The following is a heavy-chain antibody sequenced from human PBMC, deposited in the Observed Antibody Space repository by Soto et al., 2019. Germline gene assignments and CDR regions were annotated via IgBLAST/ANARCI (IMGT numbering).Heavy chain of an antibody. CDR1: GYTLTELS. CDR3: ATDCSGGSCYSSALDY. V-gene: IGHV1-24*01. Sequence: RASVKVSCKVSGYTLTELSMHWVRQAPGKGLEWMGGFDPEDGETIYAQKFQGRVTMTEDTSTDTAYMELSSLRSEDTAVYYCATDCSGGSCYSSALDYWGQGTLVTVSS. J-gene: IGHJ4*02. CDR2: FDPEDGET. D-gene: IGHD2-15*01.